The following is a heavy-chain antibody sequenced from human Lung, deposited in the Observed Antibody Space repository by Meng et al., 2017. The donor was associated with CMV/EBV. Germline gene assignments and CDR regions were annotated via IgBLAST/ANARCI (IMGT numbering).Heavy chain of an antibody. Sequence: GGSLRLXXAASGFTFSGYWMNRVRQTPGKGLEWVANIKQDGSDKYYADSVKGRFTITRDNAENSLYLQMNSLRAEDTAIYYCARGGTCSNGVCSDYGMDVWGQGTXVTVSS. V-gene: IGHV3-7*01. CDR1: GFTFSGYW. D-gene: IGHD2-8*01. CDR3: ARGGTCSNGVCSDYGMDV. J-gene: IGHJ6*02. CDR2: IKQDGSDK.